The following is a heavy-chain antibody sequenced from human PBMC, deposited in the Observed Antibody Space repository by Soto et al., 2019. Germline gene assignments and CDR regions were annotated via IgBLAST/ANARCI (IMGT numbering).Heavy chain of an antibody. CDR3: ARVAAYYDILTGSFDY. J-gene: IGHJ4*02. CDR2: ISAYNGNT. V-gene: IGHV1-18*01. CDR1: GYTFTSYG. Sequence: QVQLVQSGAEVKKPGASVKVSCKASGYTFTSYGISWVRQAPGQGLEWMGWISAYNGNTNYAQKLLGRVTMTTDTSTSTAYMELRSLRSDDTAVYYCARVAAYYDILTGSFDYWGQGTLVTVSS. D-gene: IGHD3-9*01.